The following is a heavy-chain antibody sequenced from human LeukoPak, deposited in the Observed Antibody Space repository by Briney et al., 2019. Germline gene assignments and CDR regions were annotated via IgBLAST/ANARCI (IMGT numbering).Heavy chain of an antibody. CDR2: VYYDGRT. V-gene: IGHV4-39*01. CDR1: GGSINISRYY. J-gene: IGHJ4*02. CDR3: ARHYGSTWGGYFDY. Sequence: SETLSLTCTVSGGSINISRYYWDWICQPPGKGLEWVGSVYYDGRTYYNPSLKSRLSVSMDTSKNQFSVGLSSVTATDTAIYYCARHYGSTWGGYFDYWGQGALVPVSS. D-gene: IGHD6-13*01.